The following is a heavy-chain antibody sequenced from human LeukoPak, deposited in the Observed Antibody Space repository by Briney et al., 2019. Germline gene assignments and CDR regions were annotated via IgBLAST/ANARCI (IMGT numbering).Heavy chain of an antibody. V-gene: IGHV3-23*01. CDR1: GFTFSSYA. J-gene: IGHJ6*02. CDR2: VSGSGGST. D-gene: IGHD4-11*01. Sequence: GGSLRLSCAASGFTFSSYAMSWVRQAPGKGLEWVSAVSGSGGSTYYADSVKGRFTISRDNSKNTLYLQMNSLRAEDTAVYYCARGDAYSNYYYDMDVWGQGTTVTVSS. CDR3: ARGDAYSNYYYDMDV.